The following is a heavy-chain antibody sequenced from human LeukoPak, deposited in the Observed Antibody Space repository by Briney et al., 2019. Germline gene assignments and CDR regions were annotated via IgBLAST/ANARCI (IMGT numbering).Heavy chain of an antibody. CDR1: GGTFSSYA. V-gene: IGHV1-69*04. J-gene: IGHJ6*02. D-gene: IGHD3-10*01. CDR2: IIPILGIA. CDR3: ARDFGPNRYYGSGSYFPAENYYYYGMDV. Sequence: GASVKVSCKASGGTFSSYAISWVRQAPGQGLEWMGRIIPILGIANYAQKFQGRVTITADKSTSTAYMELSSLRSEDTAVYYCARDFGPNRYYGSGSYFPAENYYYYGMDVWGQGTTVTVSS.